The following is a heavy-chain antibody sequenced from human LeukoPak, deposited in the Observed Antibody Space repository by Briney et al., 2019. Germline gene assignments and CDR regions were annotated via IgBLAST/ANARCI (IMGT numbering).Heavy chain of an antibody. Sequence: SETLSLTCTVSGGSISSSSYYWGWLRQPPGKGLEWIGSIYYSGSTYYNPSLKSRVTISVDTSKNQFSLKLSSVTAADTAMYYCARRNYDFWSGYSYPANWFDPWGQGTLVTVSS. J-gene: IGHJ5*02. CDR1: GGSISSSSYY. V-gene: IGHV4-39*01. D-gene: IGHD3-3*01. CDR3: ARRNYDFWSGYSYPANWFDP. CDR2: IYYSGST.